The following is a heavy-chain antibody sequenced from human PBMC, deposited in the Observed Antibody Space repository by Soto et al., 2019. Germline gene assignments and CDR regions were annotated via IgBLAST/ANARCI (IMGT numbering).Heavy chain of an antibody. CDR2: ISGGGSTT. D-gene: IGHD6-19*01. Sequence: GGSLRLSCAVSGFTFNDYYMSWIRQAPGKGLERISYISGGGSTTYHADSVRGRCTISRDNAKNSLFLQMNSLRAEDTAVYYFAREVRTSGWFRRLDSWGQGILVTVSS. V-gene: IGHV3-11*01. J-gene: IGHJ4*02. CDR3: AREVRTSGWFRRLDS. CDR1: GFTFNDYY.